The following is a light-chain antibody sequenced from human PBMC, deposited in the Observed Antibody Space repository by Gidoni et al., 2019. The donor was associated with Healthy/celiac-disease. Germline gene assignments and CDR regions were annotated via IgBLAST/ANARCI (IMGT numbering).Light chain of an antibody. CDR1: QGISSW. Sequence: DIQMPQSPSSVSASVGDRVTITCRARQGISSWLAWYQQKPGKAPKLLIYSASSLQSGVPSRFSGXXXGTDFTLTISSLQPEDFATYYCQQANXXXXTFGGGTKVEXX. CDR3: QQANXXXXT. CDR2: SAS. V-gene: IGKV1-12*01. J-gene: IGKJ4*01.